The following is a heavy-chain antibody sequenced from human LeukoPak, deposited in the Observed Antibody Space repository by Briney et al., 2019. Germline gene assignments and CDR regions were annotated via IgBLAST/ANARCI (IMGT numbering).Heavy chain of an antibody. CDR2: IYTSGST. V-gene: IGHV4-61*02. D-gene: IGHD3-10*01. CDR3: ARCPATFNYYGSGENWFDP. J-gene: IGHJ5*02. Sequence: SETLSLTCTVSGGSISSGSYYWSWIRQPAGKGLEWIGRIYTSGSTNYNPSLKSRVTISVDTSKNQFSLKLSSVTAADTAVYYCARCPATFNYYGSGENWFDPWGQGTLVTVSS. CDR1: GGSISSGSYY.